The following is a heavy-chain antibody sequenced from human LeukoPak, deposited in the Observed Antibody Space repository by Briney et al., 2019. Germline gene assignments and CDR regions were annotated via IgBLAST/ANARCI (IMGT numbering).Heavy chain of an antibody. CDR1: GGAISGYY. D-gene: IGHD2-8*01. V-gene: IGHV4-4*07. CDR2: IYTSGST. CDR3: ARDCRLGSCTNGVWNWSDP. J-gene: IGHJ5*02. Sequence: PSETLSLTCTVSGGAISGYYWSWIRQLAGEGLEWIGRIYTSGSTNYNPSLKSRVTMSVDTSKSQFSLKLRSVTAADTAVYYCARDCRLGSCTNGVWNWSDPWGQGTLVTVSS.